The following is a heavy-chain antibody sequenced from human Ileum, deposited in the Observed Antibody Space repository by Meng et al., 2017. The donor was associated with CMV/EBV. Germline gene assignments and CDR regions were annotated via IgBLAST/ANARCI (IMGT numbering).Heavy chain of an antibody. CDR3: VRQVVAASFDY. CDR2: IYYSGSP. CDR1: GGSIAIGNSD. D-gene: IGHD2-15*01. V-gene: IGHV4-30-4*08. Sequence: QGPVRESGQELVKPTQTRSLTCTVSGGSIAIGNSDWGWIRKPPVRGLEWIGYIYYSGSPYYKPSLKSRVTISLDTSKNQFSLNLRSVTATDSAVYYCVRQVVAASFDYWGQGALVTVSS. J-gene: IGHJ4*02.